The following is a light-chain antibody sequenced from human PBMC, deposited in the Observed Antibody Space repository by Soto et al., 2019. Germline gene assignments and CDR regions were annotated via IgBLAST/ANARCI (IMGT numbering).Light chain of an antibody. CDR1: SGDVGGYDY. CDR3: CSYAGSYTVYI. Sequence: QSALTQPRSVSGSPGQSVTISCTGTSGDVGGYDYVSWYQQRPGKAPKLLIYDVTKRPSGVPDRFSGSKSGNTASLTISGLQAEDEADYYCCSYAGSYTVYILGTGTKVTVL. J-gene: IGLJ1*01. V-gene: IGLV2-11*01. CDR2: DVT.